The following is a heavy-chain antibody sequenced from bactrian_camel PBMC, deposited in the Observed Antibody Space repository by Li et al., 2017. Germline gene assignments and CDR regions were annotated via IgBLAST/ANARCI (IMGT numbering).Heavy chain of an antibody. D-gene: IGHD4*01. Sequence: DVQLVESGGGLVQPGGSLRLSCVASGFTFRSYAMYWVRQAPGKGLEWVSSVSSGSTTYYADSVKGRLTIPRDNAKNTVYLQMNSLKREDTAMYYCVRRLWNSDYSFGYWGRGTQVTVS. CDR3: VRRLWNSDYSFGY. CDR1: GFTFRSYA. CDR2: VSSGSTT. V-gene: IGHV3S35*01. J-gene: IGHJ6*01.